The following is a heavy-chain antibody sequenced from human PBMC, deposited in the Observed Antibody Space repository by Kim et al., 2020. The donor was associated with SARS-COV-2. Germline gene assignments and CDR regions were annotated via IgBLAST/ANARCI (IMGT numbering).Heavy chain of an antibody. CDR3: ARAFSYYYDSSGYYYYYYSMDV. CDR2: IYTSGST. V-gene: IGHV4-4*07. Sequence: SETLSLTCTVSGGSISSYYWSWIRQPAGKGLEWIGRIYTSGSTNYNPSLKSRVTMSVDTSKNQFSLKLSSVTAADTAVYYCARAFSYYYDSSGYYYYYYSMDVWGQGTTVTVSS. J-gene: IGHJ6*02. CDR1: GGSISSYY. D-gene: IGHD3-22*01.